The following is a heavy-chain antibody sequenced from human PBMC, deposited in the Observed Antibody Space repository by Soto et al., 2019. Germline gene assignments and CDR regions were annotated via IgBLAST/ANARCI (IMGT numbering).Heavy chain of an antibody. CDR2: HRNKSSVK. CDR3: ARDRDAYCSKGVCSGPYFDY. D-gene: IGHD2-8*01. CDR1: GLTFSNYS. Sequence: GGSLRLSCAVSGLTFSNYSINGVRQATGKGLEWLSYHRNKSSVKYNADSVKGRFTISRDNAKNPLYLQMNSLRDDDTAVYYCARDRDAYCSKGVCSGPYFDYWGRGTLVTVSS. V-gene: IGHV3-48*02. J-gene: IGHJ4*02.